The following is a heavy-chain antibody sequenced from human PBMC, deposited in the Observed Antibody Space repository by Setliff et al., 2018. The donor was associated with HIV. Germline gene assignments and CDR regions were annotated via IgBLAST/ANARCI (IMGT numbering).Heavy chain of an antibody. CDR1: GFIFSSYA. Sequence: PGGSLRLSCAASGFIFSSYAVHWVRQAPGKGLEWVAVMSYDGNNKYYAESVKGRFTISRDNAKNSLYLQMNSLRAEDTAVYYCARAGVYYDSSGYYVAAFDIWGQGTMVTVSS. CDR2: MSYDGNNK. V-gene: IGHV3-30*07. D-gene: IGHD3-22*01. CDR3: ARAGVYYDSSGYYVAAFDI. J-gene: IGHJ3*02.